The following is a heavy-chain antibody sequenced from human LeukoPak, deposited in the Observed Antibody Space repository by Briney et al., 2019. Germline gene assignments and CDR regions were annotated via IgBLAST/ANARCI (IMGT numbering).Heavy chain of an antibody. Sequence: GGSLRLSCAASGFTFSSYWMNWARQAPGKGLEWVASINHNGNVNYYVDSVKGRFTISRDNSKNTLYLQMNSLRAEDTAVYYCARVPLGDYVFDYWGQGTLVTVSS. CDR1: GFTFSSYW. J-gene: IGHJ4*02. CDR3: ARVPLGDYVFDY. V-gene: IGHV3-7*01. CDR2: INHNGNVN. D-gene: IGHD4-17*01.